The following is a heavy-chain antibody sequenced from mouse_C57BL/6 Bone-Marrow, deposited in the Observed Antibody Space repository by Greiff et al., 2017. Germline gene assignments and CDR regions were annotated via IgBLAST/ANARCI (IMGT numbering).Heavy chain of an antibody. Sequence: EVKVEESEGGLVQPGSSMKLSCTASGFTFSDYYMAWVRQVPEKGLEWVANINYDGSSTYYLDSLKSRFIISRDNAKNILYLQMSSLKSEDTATYYCARGPYYYGSSYRWYFDVWGTGTTVTVSS. CDR2: INYDGSST. CDR3: ARGPYYYGSSYRWYFDV. CDR1: GFTFSDYY. D-gene: IGHD1-1*01. V-gene: IGHV5-16*01. J-gene: IGHJ1*03.